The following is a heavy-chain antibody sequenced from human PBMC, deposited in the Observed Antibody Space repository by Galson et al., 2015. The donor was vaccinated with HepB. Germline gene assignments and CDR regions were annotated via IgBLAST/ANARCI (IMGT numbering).Heavy chain of an antibody. Sequence: TLSLTCTVSGGSVSSGTLYWSWIRQPAEKGLEWIGRIYTSGSTNYNPSLKSRVTISVDTSKNQFSLKLSSVTAADTAVYYCARGSGYVLYYYYYGMDVWGQGTMVTVSS. CDR1: GGSVSSGTLY. V-gene: IGHV4-61*02. J-gene: IGHJ6*02. D-gene: IGHD5-12*01. CDR2: IYTSGST. CDR3: ARGSGYVLYYYYYGMDV.